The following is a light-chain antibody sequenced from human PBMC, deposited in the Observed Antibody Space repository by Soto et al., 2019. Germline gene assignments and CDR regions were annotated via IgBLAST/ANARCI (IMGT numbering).Light chain of an antibody. Sequence: DIQMTQSPSTLSASVGDRVTITCRASQSITDWLAWYQQKPGKAPKFLIYKASNLEGGVPSRFSGSGSGTEFTLAISSVQPDDFATYYCQYGDAYSWTFGQGTKVEIK. V-gene: IGKV1-5*03. CDR3: QYGDAYSWT. J-gene: IGKJ1*01. CDR2: KAS. CDR1: QSITDW.